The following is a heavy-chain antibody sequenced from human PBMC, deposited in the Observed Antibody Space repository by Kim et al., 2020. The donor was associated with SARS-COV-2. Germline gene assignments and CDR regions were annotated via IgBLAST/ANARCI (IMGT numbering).Heavy chain of an antibody. D-gene: IGHD3-16*01. CDR2: SNK. V-gene: IGHV3-30*01. Sequence: SNKYYADSVKGRFTISRDNSKNTLYLQMNSLRAEDTAVYYCAREMGVGMDVWGQGTTVTVSS. CDR3: AREMGVGMDV. J-gene: IGHJ6*02.